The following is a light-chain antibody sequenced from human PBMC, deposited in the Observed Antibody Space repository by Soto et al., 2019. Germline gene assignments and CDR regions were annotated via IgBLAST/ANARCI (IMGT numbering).Light chain of an antibody. CDR1: TSDIGGYKY. CDR3: CTYARTTHV. J-gene: IGLJ1*01. CDR2: DVT. Sequence: QSALTQPPSVSGSPGQSVTISCTGTTSDIGGYKYVSWYQQLPGKAPKLIIFDVTKRPSGVPDRFSGSNSGNTASLTISGLQAEDEAIYYCCTYARTTHVFGTGTKLTVL. V-gene: IGLV2-11*01.